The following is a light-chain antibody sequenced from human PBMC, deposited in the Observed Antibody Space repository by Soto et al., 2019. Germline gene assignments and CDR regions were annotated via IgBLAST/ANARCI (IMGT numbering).Light chain of an antibody. V-gene: IGKV3-15*01. CDR2: GAS. CDR3: QQYDSWPQT. Sequence: EIVMTQSPAPQSVSPGERATLSCRASQSVSSDLAWYQHKPGQAPRLLIYGASTRATGIPARFSGRGSGTEFTLTISSLQSVDFAVYYCQQYDSWPQTFGQGTKVDIK. J-gene: IGKJ1*01. CDR1: QSVSSD.